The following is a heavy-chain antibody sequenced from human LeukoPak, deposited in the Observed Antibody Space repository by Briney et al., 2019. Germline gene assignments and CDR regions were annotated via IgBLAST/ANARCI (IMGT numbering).Heavy chain of an antibody. CDR1: TASISSSPYY. Sequence: SETLSLACTLSTASISSSPYYWGWIPQSPGKRLEWIGIITYSRTTYYNASFKSRVTISVDTSKSHFSLKLNSVTGADTAVYYCAANSPDYNTLGSSYKVWGQGTLVTVSS. CDR2: ITYSRTT. V-gene: IGHV4-39*02. D-gene: IGHD3-10*01. CDR3: AANSPDYNTLGSSYKV. J-gene: IGHJ4*02.